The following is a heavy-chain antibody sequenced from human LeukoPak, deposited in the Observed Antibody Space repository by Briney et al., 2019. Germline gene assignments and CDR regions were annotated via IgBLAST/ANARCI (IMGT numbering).Heavy chain of an antibody. D-gene: IGHD6-13*01. Sequence: PGGSLRLSCAASGFTFSNFVMSWVRQAPGKGLEWVSVISGRGGSIYYADSVKGRFTISRDNAKNSLYLQMNSLRAEDTAVYYCARSITAAGKGYFDFWGQGTLVTVSS. J-gene: IGHJ4*02. CDR2: ISGRGGSI. CDR1: GFTFSNFV. CDR3: ARSITAAGKGYFDF. V-gene: IGHV3-23*01.